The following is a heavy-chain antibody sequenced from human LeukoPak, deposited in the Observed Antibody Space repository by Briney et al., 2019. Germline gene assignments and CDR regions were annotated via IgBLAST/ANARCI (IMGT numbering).Heavy chain of an antibody. CDR2: ISGSGGGT. Sequence: GGSLRLSCAASGLTFDDYGMSWVRQAPGKGLEWASAISGSGGGTYYADSVRGRFTISRDNSKYTLYLQMNSLRADDTAVYYCAKDIRYSGSYRSGNYWGQGTLVTVSS. CDR1: GLTFDDYG. CDR3: AKDIRYSGSYRSGNY. J-gene: IGHJ4*02. D-gene: IGHD1-26*01. V-gene: IGHV3-23*01.